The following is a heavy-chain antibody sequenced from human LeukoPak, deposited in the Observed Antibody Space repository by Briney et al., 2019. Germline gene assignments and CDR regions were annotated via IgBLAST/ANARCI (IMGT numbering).Heavy chain of an antibody. CDR2: VNLQGST. V-gene: IGHV4-31*03. CDR1: GGSISSGGYY. Sequence: SQTLSLTCTVSGGSISSGGYYWSWIRQHPGKGLEWIGGVNLQGSTNYNPSLKSRVAISVDKSENHISLKLTSVTAADTAVYYCAREGGPYRPLDYSGQGTLVTVAS. CDR3: AREGGPYRPLDY. J-gene: IGHJ4*02.